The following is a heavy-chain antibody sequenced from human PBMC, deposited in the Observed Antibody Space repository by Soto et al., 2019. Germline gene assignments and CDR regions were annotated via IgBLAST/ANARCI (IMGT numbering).Heavy chain of an antibody. J-gene: IGHJ4*02. D-gene: IGHD3-3*02. CDR1: GGSISSGDW. Sequence: QVQLQESGPGLVKPSGTLSLTCAVSGGSISSGDWCWSWVRQSPGKGREWIGYIYYSGSTTSNPSLNIRVAIASDKSENQLSLRLSSVTAADAAVYYWARRACVSIFGTLDYWGQGTLVTVSS. CDR3: ARRACVSIFGTLDY. V-gene: IGHV4-4*02. CDR2: IYYSGST.